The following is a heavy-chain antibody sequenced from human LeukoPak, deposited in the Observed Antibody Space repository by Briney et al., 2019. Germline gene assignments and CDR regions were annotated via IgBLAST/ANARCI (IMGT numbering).Heavy chain of an antibody. Sequence: GASVTVSCKASGYTFTGYYMHWVRQAPGQGLEWMGWINPNSGGTNYAQKFQGRVTMTRDTSISTAYMELSRLRSDDTAVYYCARRYSSSWYNWFDPWGQGTLVTVSS. D-gene: IGHD6-13*01. CDR2: INPNSGGT. CDR1: GYTFTGYY. V-gene: IGHV1-2*02. J-gene: IGHJ5*02. CDR3: ARRYSSSWYNWFDP.